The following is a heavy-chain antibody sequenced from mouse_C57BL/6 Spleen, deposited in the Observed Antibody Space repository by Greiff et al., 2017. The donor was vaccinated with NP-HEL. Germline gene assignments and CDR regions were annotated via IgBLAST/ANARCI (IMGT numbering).Heavy chain of an antibody. D-gene: IGHD2-13*01. CDR1: GFTFSSYG. V-gene: IGHV5-6*01. J-gene: IGHJ2*01. CDR3: ARREEDLQWCLDY. CDR2: ISSGGSYT. Sequence: EVQLVESGGDLVKPGGSLKLSCAASGFTFSSYGMSWVRQTPDKRLEWVATISSGGSYTYYPDSVKGRFTISRDNGKNTLYLEMSNLKSEDTAKYYCARREEDLQWCLDYWGQGTTLTVSS.